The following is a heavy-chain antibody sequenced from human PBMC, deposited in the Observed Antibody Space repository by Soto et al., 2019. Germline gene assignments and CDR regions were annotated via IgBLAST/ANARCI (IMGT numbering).Heavy chain of an antibody. Sequence: TLSLTCNMSGDSYSISTYSWSWIRQPPGKALQWIGFIYQSGVTSYNPSLASRVSISLDRSNNQCSLKLKSVTAADTAVYFCAGMPYTSGLRFDPWGPGTLVTV. CDR3: AGMPYTSGLRFDP. J-gene: IGHJ5*02. CDR2: IYQSGVT. D-gene: IGHD6-19*01. V-gene: IGHV4-30-2*01. CDR1: GDSYSISTYS.